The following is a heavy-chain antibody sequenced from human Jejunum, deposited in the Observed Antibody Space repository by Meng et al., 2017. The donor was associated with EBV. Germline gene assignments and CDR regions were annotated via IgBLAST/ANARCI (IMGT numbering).Heavy chain of an antibody. D-gene: IGHD3/OR15-3a*01. CDR3: VRGGLGPWY. V-gene: IGHV3-74*01. Sequence: GQRVESGGGLVQPGGSLRLSCAASGFTFSNSWMHWLRQAPGKGLVWVSHIDTDGSTTNYAGSVKGRFTISRDNAKNTLSLQMNSLRVEDTAVYYCVRGGLGPWYWGQGTLVTVSS. CDR1: GFTFSNSW. CDR2: IDTDGSTT. J-gene: IGHJ4*02.